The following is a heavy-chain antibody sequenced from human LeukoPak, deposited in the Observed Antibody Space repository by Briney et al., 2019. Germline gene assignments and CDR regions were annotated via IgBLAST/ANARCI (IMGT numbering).Heavy chain of an antibody. V-gene: IGHV4-4*02. J-gene: IGHJ4*02. CDR3: ARGTRVRGVIVHYFDY. CDR1: GGSISSSNW. D-gene: IGHD3-10*01. Sequence: SGTLSLTCAVSGGSISSSNWWSWVRQPPGKGLEWIGVIYHSGSTNYNPSLKSRVTISVDKSKNQFSLKLSSVTAADTAVYYCARGTRVRGVIVHYFDYWGQGTLVTVSS. CDR2: IYHSGST.